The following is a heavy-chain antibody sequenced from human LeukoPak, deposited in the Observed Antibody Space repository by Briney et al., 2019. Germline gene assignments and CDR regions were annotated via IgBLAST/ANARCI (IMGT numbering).Heavy chain of an antibody. V-gene: IGHV4-39*01. Sequence: SETLSLTCTVSGGSISSTNYYWGWIRQPPGKGLEWIGNIYYSGSTYYNPSLKSRVTISVDTSKNQFSLELSSVTAADTAVYYCARLYHDILTGYYYFDYWGQGTLVTVSS. J-gene: IGHJ4*02. CDR1: GGSISSTNYY. D-gene: IGHD3-9*01. CDR2: IYYSGST. CDR3: ARLYHDILTGYYYFDY.